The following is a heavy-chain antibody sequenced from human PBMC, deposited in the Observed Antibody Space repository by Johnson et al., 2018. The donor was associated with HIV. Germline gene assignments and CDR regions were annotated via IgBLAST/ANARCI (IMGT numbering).Heavy chain of an antibody. CDR3: ARGRDSTGEGGAFDI. CDR2: IWHDGRDV. CDR1: GFTFSSYG. V-gene: IGHV3-33*01. Sequence: QVQLVESGGGVVQPGTSLRLSCAASGFTFSSYGIHWVRQAPGKGLEWVAFIWHDGRDVYYADSVKGRFTVSRDNSKNAVYLQMNSLVAGDTAVYYCARGRDSTGEGGAFDIWGQGTMVTVSS. J-gene: IGHJ3*02. D-gene: IGHD7-27*01.